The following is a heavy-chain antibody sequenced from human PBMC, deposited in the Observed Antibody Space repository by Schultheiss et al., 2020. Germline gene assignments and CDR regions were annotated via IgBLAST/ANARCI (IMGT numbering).Heavy chain of an antibody. CDR1: GGSISSSSYY. D-gene: IGHD6-13*01. V-gene: IGHV4-61*02. CDR2: IYATTGST. J-gene: IGHJ4*02. Sequence: SETLSLTCTVSGGSISSSSYYWGWIRQPAGKGLDWIGRIYATTGSTHYNPSLKSRVTISVDTSKNQFSLKLSSVTAADTAVYYCARDPAAGTGLDYWGQGSLVTVSS. CDR3: ARDPAAGTGLDY.